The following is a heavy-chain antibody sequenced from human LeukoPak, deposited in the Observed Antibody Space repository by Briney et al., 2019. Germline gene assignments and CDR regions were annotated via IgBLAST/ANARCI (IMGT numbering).Heavy chain of an antibody. J-gene: IGHJ4*02. CDR2: TYYSGNP. V-gene: IGHV4-59*08. CDR3: ARHRPIAAAGTVYFDY. Sequence: SETLSLTCTVSGGTISNYYWYWMRQPPGKGPEWIAYTYYSGNPNYNPSLKSRVTISVDTSKNQFSLKLSSVTAADTAVYYCARHRPIAAAGTVYFDYWGQGTLVTVS. CDR1: GGTISNYY. D-gene: IGHD6-13*01.